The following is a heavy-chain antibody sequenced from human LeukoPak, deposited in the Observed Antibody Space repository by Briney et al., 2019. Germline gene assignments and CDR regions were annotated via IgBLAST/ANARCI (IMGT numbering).Heavy chain of an antibody. Sequence: PGGSLRLSCAASGFTFDDYGMSWVRQAPGKGLEWVSGINWNGGSTGYADPVKGRFTISRDNAKNSLYLQMNSLRAEDTALYYCATGGITIFGVVTYPNDWGQGTLVTVSS. J-gene: IGHJ4*02. CDR1: GFTFDDYG. D-gene: IGHD3-3*01. CDR2: INWNGGST. V-gene: IGHV3-20*04. CDR3: ATGGITIFGVVTYPND.